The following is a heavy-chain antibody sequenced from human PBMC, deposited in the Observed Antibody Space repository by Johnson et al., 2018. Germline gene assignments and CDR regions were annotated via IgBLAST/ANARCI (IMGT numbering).Heavy chain of an antibody. CDR2: ISSSSNYI. Sequence: VQLVESGGGLVKPGGSLRLSCAASGFIFSSYNMNWVRQAPGKGLEWVSSISSSSNYIYYAESLKGRFSISRDNAKNSLYLQMHSLRAEDTAVYYCARDHGYSYGHFDAFHIWGQGTMVTVSS. D-gene: IGHD5-18*01. V-gene: IGHV3-21*01. J-gene: IGHJ3*02. CDR3: ARDHGYSYGHFDAFHI. CDR1: GFIFSSYN.